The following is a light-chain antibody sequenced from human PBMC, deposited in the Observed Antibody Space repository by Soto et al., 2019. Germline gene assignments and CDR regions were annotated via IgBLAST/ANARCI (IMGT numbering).Light chain of an antibody. Sequence: IVMTQSPATLSVSPGERDTLSCRASQSISSNLAWYQQKPGQAPRLLIYGASTRATGFPARFSGSGSGTEFTLTISSLQSEDVAVYYCQQYNNWPETFGQGTKVDIK. CDR2: GAS. CDR3: QQYNNWPET. V-gene: IGKV3-15*01. J-gene: IGKJ1*01. CDR1: QSISSN.